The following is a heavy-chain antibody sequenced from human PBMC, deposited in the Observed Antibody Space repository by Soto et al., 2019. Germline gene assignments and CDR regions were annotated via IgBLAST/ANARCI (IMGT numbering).Heavy chain of an antibody. CDR1: GYTFTGYY. CDR2: INPNSGDT. CDR3: ARAHRNDRFYYNGMDV. D-gene: IGHD1-1*01. V-gene: IGHV1-2*02. Sequence: GASVKVSCKASGYTFTGYYMHWVRQAPGQGLEWMGWINPNSGDTNYAQKFQGRVTMTRDTSISTAYMELSRLRSDDTAVYHCARAHRNDRFYYNGMDVWGQGPTVTVSS. J-gene: IGHJ6*02.